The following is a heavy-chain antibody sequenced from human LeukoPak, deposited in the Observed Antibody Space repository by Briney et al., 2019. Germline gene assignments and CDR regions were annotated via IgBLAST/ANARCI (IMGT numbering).Heavy chain of an antibody. Sequence: GGSLRLSCAASGFTFRSYGIHWVRQAPGKGLEGVAFIRYDGSYRYYADSVKGRFTISRDNSKNTLYLQMNSLRTEDTAVYYCARNYYDSSDYWGQGTLVTVSS. CDR1: GFTFRSYG. V-gene: IGHV3-30*02. CDR2: IRYDGSYR. J-gene: IGHJ4*02. D-gene: IGHD3-22*01. CDR3: ARNYYDSSDY.